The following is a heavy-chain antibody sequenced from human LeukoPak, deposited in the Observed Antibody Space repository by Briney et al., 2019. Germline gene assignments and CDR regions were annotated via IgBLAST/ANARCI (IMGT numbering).Heavy chain of an antibody. CDR1: GFTFSSYS. CDR2: ISSSSSYT. V-gene: IGHV3-21*01. D-gene: IGHD3-22*01. J-gene: IGHJ4*02. CDR3: ATGDSSGYMGHGY. Sequence: GGSLRLSCAASGFTFSSYSMNWVRQAPGKGLEWVSSISSSSSYTYYADSVKGRFTISRDNAKNSLYLQMNSLRAEDTAVYYCATGDSSGYMGHGYWGQGTLVTVSS.